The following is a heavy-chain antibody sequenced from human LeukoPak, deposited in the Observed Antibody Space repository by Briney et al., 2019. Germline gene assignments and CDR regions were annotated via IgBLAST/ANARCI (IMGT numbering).Heavy chain of an antibody. Sequence: GGSLRLSCAASGFTFSSYGMHWVRQAPGKGLEWVAFIRYADSVKGRFTISRDNYLQMNSLRAEDTAVYYCAKGGGYEAQYYYYYLDVWGKGTTVTISS. CDR1: GFTFSSYG. CDR2: IR. CDR3: AKGGGYEAQYYYYYLDV. J-gene: IGHJ6*03. V-gene: IGHV3-30*02. D-gene: IGHD5-12*01.